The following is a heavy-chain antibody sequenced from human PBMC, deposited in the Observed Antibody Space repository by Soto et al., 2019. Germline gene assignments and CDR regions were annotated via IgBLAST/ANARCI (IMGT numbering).Heavy chain of an antibody. CDR2: INHSGST. CDR1: DGSFSVYY. CDR3: ARGRKSHTVYYGSGTHWYGMDV. V-gene: IGHV4-34*01. J-gene: IGHJ6*02. D-gene: IGHD3-10*01. Sequence: PSETLSLTCAFYDGSFSVYYWSWIRQPPGKGLEFIGEINHSGSTNYNPSLKSRVTISVDTSKNQFSLKLSSVTAADTAVYYCARGRKSHTVYYGSGTHWYGMDVWGQGTTVTVSS.